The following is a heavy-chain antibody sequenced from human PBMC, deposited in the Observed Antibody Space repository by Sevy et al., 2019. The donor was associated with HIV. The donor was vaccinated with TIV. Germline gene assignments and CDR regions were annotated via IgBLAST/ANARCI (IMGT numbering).Heavy chain of an antibody. CDR1: GFSFSNYE. J-gene: IGHJ4*02. D-gene: IGHD4-17*01. Sequence: GGSLRLSCAASGFSFSNYEMNWVRQAPGKGLEWISYISSSGSRIYYADSVRGRFIISRDNAKNSLYLQMSSLRAKDTAVYYCARDLPPSATTVAHFDFWGQGTLVTVSS. CDR3: ARDLPPSATTVAHFDF. V-gene: IGHV3-48*03. CDR2: ISSSGSRI.